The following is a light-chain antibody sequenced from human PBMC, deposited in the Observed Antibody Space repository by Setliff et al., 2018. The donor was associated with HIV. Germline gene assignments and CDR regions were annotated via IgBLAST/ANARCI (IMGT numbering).Light chain of an antibody. J-gene: IGLJ1*01. Sequence: QSALTQPASVSGSPGQSITISCTGTSSGVGGYNYVSWYQQHPGKAPKLMIYEVSNRPSGVSDRFSGSKSGNTASLTISGLQTEDEADYFCSSYISSSPLDVFGTGTKVTVL. CDR3: SSYISSSPLDV. V-gene: IGLV2-14*01. CDR2: EVS. CDR1: SSGVGGYNY.